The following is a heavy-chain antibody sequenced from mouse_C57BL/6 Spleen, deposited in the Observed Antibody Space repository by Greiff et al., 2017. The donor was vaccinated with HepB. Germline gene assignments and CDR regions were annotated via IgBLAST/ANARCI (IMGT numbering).Heavy chain of an antibody. Sequence: EVQRVESGPGLVKPSQSLSLTCSVTGYSITSGYYWNWIRQFPGNKLEWMGYISYDGSNNYNPSLKNRISITRDTSKNQFFLKLNSVTTEDTATYYCARRDDYDEAWFAYWGQGTLVTVSA. CDR1: GYSITSGYY. CDR3: ARRDDYDEAWFAY. D-gene: IGHD2-4*01. CDR2: ISYDGSN. V-gene: IGHV3-6*01. J-gene: IGHJ3*01.